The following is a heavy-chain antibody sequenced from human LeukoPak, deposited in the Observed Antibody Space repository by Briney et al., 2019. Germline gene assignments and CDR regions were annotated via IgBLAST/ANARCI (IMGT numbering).Heavy chain of an antibody. Sequence: SETLSLTCAVYGGSFSGYYWSWIRQPPGKGLEWIGEINHSGSTNYNPSLKSRVTISVDTSKNQFSLKLSSVTAADTAVYYCARGGGAAQPFDYWAQGTLVTVSS. CDR1: GGSFSGYY. J-gene: IGHJ4*02. CDR3: ARGGGAAQPFDY. V-gene: IGHV4-34*01. D-gene: IGHD4-23*01. CDR2: INHSGST.